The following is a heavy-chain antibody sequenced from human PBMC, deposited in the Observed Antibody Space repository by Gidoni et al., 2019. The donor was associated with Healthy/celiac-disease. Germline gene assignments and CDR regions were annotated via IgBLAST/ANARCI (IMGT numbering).Heavy chain of an antibody. CDR2: IIPILGIA. D-gene: IGHD3-22*01. J-gene: IGHJ4*02. Sequence: QVQLVQSGAEVKKPGSSVKVSCKASGCTFSSYAISWVRQAPGQGLEWLGRIIPILGIANYAQKFQGRVTMTADKSTSTAYMELSSLRSEDTAVYYCARVSSGYFSDYWGQGTLVTVSS. CDR1: GCTFSSYA. V-gene: IGHV1-69*04. CDR3: ARVSSGYFSDY.